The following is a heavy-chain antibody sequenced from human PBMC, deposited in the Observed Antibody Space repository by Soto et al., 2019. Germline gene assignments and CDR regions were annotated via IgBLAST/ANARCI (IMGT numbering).Heavy chain of an antibody. CDR2: INHSGST. CDR1: GGSFSGYD. Sequence: SETLSLTCAVYGGSFSGYDWSWSRQPPGKGLEWMGEINHSGSTNYNPSLKIRVTISVDTAKNQFSLKLSSVTAADTAVYYCARGKDDYVWGSYRHHYFFDYWGQGTLVTVSS. V-gene: IGHV4-34*01. D-gene: IGHD3-16*02. J-gene: IGHJ4*02. CDR3: ARGKDDYVWGSYRHHYFFDY.